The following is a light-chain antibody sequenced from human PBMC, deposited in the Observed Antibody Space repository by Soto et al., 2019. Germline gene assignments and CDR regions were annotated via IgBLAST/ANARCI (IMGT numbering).Light chain of an antibody. J-gene: IGKJ4*01. CDR2: GAS. CDR3: QHFGRSLT. Sequence: EIVLTQSPGTLSFSPVERATLSCRASQSLSSSYLAWYQQKPGQAPRLLIYGASSRATAIPDRFSGSGSGTEFTLTINRLEPEDFAVYYCQHFGRSLTFGGGTKVDI. V-gene: IGKV3-20*01. CDR1: QSLSSSY.